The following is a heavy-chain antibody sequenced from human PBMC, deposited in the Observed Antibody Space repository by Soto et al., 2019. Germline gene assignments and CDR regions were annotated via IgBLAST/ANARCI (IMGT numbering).Heavy chain of an antibody. D-gene: IGHD2-15*01. V-gene: IGHV1-3*01. CDR1: GYTFTSYA. Sequence: ASVKVSCKACGYTFTSYAMHWVRQAPGQRLEWMGWIDAGNGNTKYSQKFQGRVTIARDTSASTAYMELSSLRSEDTAVYYCARPVADDAFDIWGQGTMVTVSS. CDR2: IDAGNGNT. CDR3: ARPVADDAFDI. J-gene: IGHJ3*02.